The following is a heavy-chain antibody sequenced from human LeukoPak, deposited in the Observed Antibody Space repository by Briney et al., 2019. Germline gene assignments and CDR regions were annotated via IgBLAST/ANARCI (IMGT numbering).Heavy chain of an antibody. Sequence: GGSLRLSCAASGFTFSSYAMSWVRQAPGKGLEWVSAISGSGGSTYYAGSVKGRFTISRDNSKNTLYLQMNSLRAEDTAVYYCAKDVEMATSKSRDYFDYWGQGILVTVSS. CDR2: ISGSGGST. V-gene: IGHV3-23*01. J-gene: IGHJ4*02. D-gene: IGHD5-24*01. CDR1: GFTFSSYA. CDR3: AKDVEMATSKSRDYFDY.